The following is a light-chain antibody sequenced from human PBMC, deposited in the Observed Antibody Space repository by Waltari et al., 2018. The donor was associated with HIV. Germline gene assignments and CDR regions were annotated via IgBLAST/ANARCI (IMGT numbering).Light chain of an antibody. V-gene: IGLV2-11*01. J-gene: IGLJ2*01. CDR3: CSYAGTYTFVV. CDR1: SSDVGSYNY. CDR2: DVS. Sequence: QSALTQPSSPSGSPGQSVTIPCTGTSSDVGSYNYVSWYQHHPGKAPNLLLFDVSERPSGVPDRFSGSKSGNTASLTISGLQAEDEADYYCCSYAGTYTFVVFGGGTKLTVL.